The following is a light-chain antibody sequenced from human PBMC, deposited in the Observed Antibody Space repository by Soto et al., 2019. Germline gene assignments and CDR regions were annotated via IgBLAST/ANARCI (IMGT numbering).Light chain of an antibody. CDR1: SSNIGGNS. J-gene: IGLJ1*01. CDR3: LSYDSSLSAYA. CDR2: DDD. Sequence: QSVLTQPPSVSAAPGQRVTISCSGSSSNIGGNSVSWYQQLPGTAPKLLIYDDDKRPSGIPDRFSGSKSGTSATLGITGFQTGDEADYYCLSYDSSLSAYAFGTGTKVTAL. V-gene: IGLV1-51*01.